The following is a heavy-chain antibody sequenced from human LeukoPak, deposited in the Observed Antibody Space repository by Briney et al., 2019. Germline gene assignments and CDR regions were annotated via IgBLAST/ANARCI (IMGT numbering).Heavy chain of an antibody. CDR2: MNEYSTTI. J-gene: IGHJ5*02. CDR3: ARDVPHSWFDT. Sequence: GGSLRLSCAASGFPFNSFWMHWVRQAPGKGLVWVSDMNEYSTTIRYADSVKGRFTISRDNAKSILYLQMNNLRAEDTAVYYCARDVPHSWFDTWGQGTLVTVSS. CDR1: GFPFNSFW. V-gene: IGHV3-74*01.